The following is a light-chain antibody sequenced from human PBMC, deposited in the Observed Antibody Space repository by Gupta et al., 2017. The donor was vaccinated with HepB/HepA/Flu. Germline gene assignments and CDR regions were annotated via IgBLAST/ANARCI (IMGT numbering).Light chain of an antibody. CDR1: QSVSSY. CDR3: QQLSNGPPGNT. J-gene: IGKJ4*01. V-gene: IGKV3-11*01. Sequence: EIVLTQSPATLSLSPGERATLSCRASQSVSSYLAWYQQKPGQAPRLLIYDASNRATGIPARFSGSGSGTDFTLTISSLEPEDFAVYYCQQLSNGPPGNTFGGGTKVEIK. CDR2: DAS.